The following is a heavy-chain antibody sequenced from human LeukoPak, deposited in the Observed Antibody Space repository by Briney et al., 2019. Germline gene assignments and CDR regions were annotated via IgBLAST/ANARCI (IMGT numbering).Heavy chain of an antibody. CDR1: GFTFSSYE. J-gene: IGHJ4*02. D-gene: IGHD3-3*01. CDR2: ISSSGCVT. CDR3: ARVRQYYDFWSGSYYFDY. Sequence: GGSLRLSCAASGFTFSSYEMTWVRQAPGKGLEWVSYISSSGCVTDYPDSVEGRFTISRDNAKNSLYLKMNSLRAENTAVYYCARVRQYYDFWSGSYYFDYWGQGTLVTVSS. V-gene: IGHV3-48*03.